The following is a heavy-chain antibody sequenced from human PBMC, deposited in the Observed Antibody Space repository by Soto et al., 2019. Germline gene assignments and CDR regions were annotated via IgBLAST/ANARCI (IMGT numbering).Heavy chain of an antibody. Sequence: QVHLVQSGAEVKKPGASVKVSCKGSGYAFTTYGITWVRQAPGQGLEWMGWISAHNGNTNYAQKLQGRVTVTRDTSTGTAYMELRSLRSDDTAVYYCARGMYGDYWGQGALVTVSS. CDR2: ISAHNGNT. J-gene: IGHJ4*02. CDR1: GYAFTTYG. V-gene: IGHV1-18*01. D-gene: IGHD2-8*01. CDR3: ARGMYGDY.